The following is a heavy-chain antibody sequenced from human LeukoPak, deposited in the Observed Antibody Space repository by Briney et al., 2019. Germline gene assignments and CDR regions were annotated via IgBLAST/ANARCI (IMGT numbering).Heavy chain of an antibody. CDR1: GGSISSGGYY. J-gene: IGHJ4*02. CDR3: ARARGIVVVVAEDCYFDY. Sequence: PSETLSLTCTVPGGSISSGGYYWSWIRQHPGKGLEWIGYIYYSGSTYYNPSLKSRVTISVDTSKNQFSLKLSSVTAADTAVYYCARARGIVVVVAEDCYFDYWGQGTLVAVSS. CDR2: IYYSGST. V-gene: IGHV4-31*03. D-gene: IGHD2-15*01.